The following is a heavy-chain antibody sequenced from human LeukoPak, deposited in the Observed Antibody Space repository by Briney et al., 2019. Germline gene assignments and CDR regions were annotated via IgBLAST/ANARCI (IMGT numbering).Heavy chain of an antibody. D-gene: IGHD1-26*01. CDR2: ISAYNGNT. Sequence: ASVKVSCKASGYTFTSYGISWVRQAPGQGLEWMGWISAYNGNTSYAQKLQGRVTMTTETSTNTAYMELRSLRSDDTAVYYCARDLIVGATIGWFDPWGQGTLVTVSS. CDR1: GYTFTSYG. J-gene: IGHJ5*02. CDR3: ARDLIVGATIGWFDP. V-gene: IGHV1-18*01.